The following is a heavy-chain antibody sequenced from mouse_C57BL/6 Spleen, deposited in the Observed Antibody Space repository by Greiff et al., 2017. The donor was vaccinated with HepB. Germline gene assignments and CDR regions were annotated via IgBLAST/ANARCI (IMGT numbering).Heavy chain of an antibody. J-gene: IGHJ1*03. CDR2: INPNYGTT. D-gene: IGHD1-1*01. CDR3: ARFPYGSSYWYFDV. CDR1: GYSFTDYN. Sequence: LQESGPELVKPGASVKISCKASGYSFTDYNMNWVKQSNGKSLEWIGVINPNYGTTSYNQKFKGKATLTVDQSSSTAYMQLNSLTSEDSAVYYCARFPYGSSYWYFDVWGTGTTVTVSS. V-gene: IGHV1-39*01.